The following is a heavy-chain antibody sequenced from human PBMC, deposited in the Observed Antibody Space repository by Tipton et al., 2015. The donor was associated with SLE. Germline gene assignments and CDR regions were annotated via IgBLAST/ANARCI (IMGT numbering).Heavy chain of an antibody. CDR2: ADYSGST. V-gene: IGHV4-59*01. D-gene: IGHD2-21*02. CDR1: GGSISSYF. CDR3: ARGTRVSATKL. Sequence: LRLSCTVSGGSISSYFWSWIRQPPGKGLEWLGYADYSGSTNYSPSLKSRVTMSVDLSKNQFSLNLTSMTAADTAVYYCARGTRVSATKLWGQGTLVTVSS. J-gene: IGHJ4*02.